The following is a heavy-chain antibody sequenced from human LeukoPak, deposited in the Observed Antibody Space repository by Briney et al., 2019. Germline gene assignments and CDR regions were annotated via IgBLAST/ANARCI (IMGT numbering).Heavy chain of an antibody. CDR3: ARLRYFDWLLSRVYYFDY. V-gene: IGHV1-8*01. Sequence: ASVKVSCKASGYTFTRYDINWVRQATGQGLEWMGWMKPNSGNTGYAQKFQGRVTMTRNTSISTAYMELSSLRSEDTAVYYCARLRYFDWLLSRVYYFDYWGQGTLVTVSS. D-gene: IGHD3-9*01. CDR1: GYTFTRYD. CDR2: MKPNSGNT. J-gene: IGHJ4*02.